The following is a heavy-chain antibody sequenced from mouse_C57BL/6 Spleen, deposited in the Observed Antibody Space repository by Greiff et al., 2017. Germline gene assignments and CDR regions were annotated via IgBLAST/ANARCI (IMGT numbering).Heavy chain of an antibody. J-gene: IGHJ4*01. Sequence: VQLQQPGAELVRPGASVTLSCKASGYTFTGYEMHWVKQTPVHGLEWIGAIDPETGGTAYNQKFKGKAILTADKSSSTAYMELRSLPSEDSAVYYCGLARWLLRGDYAMDYWGQGTSVTVSS. V-gene: IGHV1-15*01. D-gene: IGHD2-3*01. CDR2: IDPETGGT. CDR3: GLARWLLRGDYAMDY. CDR1: GYTFTGYE.